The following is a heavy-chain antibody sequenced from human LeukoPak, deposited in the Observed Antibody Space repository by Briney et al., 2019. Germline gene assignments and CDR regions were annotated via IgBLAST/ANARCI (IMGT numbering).Heavy chain of an antibody. D-gene: IGHD3-22*01. Sequence: PGRSLRLSCAASGFTFSYYGMHWVRQAPGKGLEWVTVISHDGTNEYYADSVKGRFTISRDNSKNTLYLQMNSLRAEDTAMYYCAKEGDHYYDSSGYCLDYWGQGTLVTVSS. CDR3: AKEGDHYYDSSGYCLDY. V-gene: IGHV3-30*18. J-gene: IGHJ4*02. CDR1: GFTFSYYG. CDR2: ISHDGTNE.